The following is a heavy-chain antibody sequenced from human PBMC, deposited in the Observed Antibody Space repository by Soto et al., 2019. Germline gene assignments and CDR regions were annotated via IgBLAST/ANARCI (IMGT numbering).Heavy chain of an antibody. Sequence: ASVKVSCKASGYTFTSYGISWVRQAPGQGLEWMGWISAYNGNTNYAQKLQGRVTMTTDTSTSTAYMELRSLRSDDTAVYYCARGLGYCSGGSCSYFDYWDQGTLVTVSS. D-gene: IGHD2-15*01. CDR3: ARGLGYCSGGSCSYFDY. V-gene: IGHV1-18*04. CDR1: GYTFTSYG. J-gene: IGHJ4*02. CDR2: ISAYNGNT.